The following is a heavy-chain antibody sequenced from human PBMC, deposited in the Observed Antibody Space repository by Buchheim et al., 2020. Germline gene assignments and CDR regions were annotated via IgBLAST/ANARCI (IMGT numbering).Heavy chain of an antibody. Sequence: QVQLVESGGGVVQPGRSLRLSCAASGFTFSSYAMHWVRQAPGKGLEWVAVISYDGSNKYYADSVKGRFTISRDNSKNTLYLQMNSLRAEDTAVYYCARSGLAYCGGDCYPHYYYYGMDVWGQGTT. CDR2: ISYDGSNK. J-gene: IGHJ6*02. CDR3: ARSGLAYCGGDCYPHYYYYGMDV. CDR1: GFTFSSYA. V-gene: IGHV3-30*04. D-gene: IGHD2-21*01.